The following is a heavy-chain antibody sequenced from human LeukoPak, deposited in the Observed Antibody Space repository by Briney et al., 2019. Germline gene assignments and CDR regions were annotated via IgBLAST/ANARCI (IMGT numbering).Heavy chain of an antibody. D-gene: IGHD3/OR15-3a*01. CDR1: GFTFSSHG. J-gene: IGHJ4*02. CDR3: VRDRDWGFDY. V-gene: IGHV3-30*02. CDR2: IRSDGSSN. Sequence: GGSLRLSCAASGFTFSSHGMHWVRQAPGKGLEWVTFIRSDGSSNYYGDSVKGQFTLSRDNFKNTLSLQMNSLRAEDTAVYYCVRDRDWGFDYWGQGTLVTVSS.